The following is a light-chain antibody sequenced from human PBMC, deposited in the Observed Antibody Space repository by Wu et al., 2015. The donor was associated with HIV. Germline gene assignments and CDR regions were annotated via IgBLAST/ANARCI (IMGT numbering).Light chain of an antibody. CDR2: GSS. CDR1: QRVNSKY. J-gene: IGKJ5*01. Sequence: EILLTQSPGTLSLSPGERATLSCRASQRVNSKYLAWYQQKFGQAPRLLIYGSSIRATGIPARFSGSGSGTDFTLSISSLEPEDFAVYYCQQCFNWPLTFGQGTRLEIK. V-gene: IGKV3D-20*02. CDR3: QQCFNWPLT.